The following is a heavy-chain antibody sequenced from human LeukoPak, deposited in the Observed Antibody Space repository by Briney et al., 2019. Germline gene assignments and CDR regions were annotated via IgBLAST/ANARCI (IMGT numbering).Heavy chain of an antibody. V-gene: IGHV3-21*01. CDR1: GITLSGYT. J-gene: IGHJ4*02. CDR2: ISTTSNSI. CDR3: ARDGGGYFDY. Sequence: GGSLRLSCAASGITLSGYTMTWVRRAPGKGLEWVSSISTTSNSIYYADSVKGRFTISRDNAKNSLYLQMNNLRAEDTAVYYCARDGGGYFDYWGQGTLVTVSS. D-gene: IGHD3-16*01.